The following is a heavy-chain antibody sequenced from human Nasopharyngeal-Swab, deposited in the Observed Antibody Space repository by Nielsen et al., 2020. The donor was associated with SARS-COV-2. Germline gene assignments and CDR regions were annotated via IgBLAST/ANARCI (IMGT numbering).Heavy chain of an antibody. V-gene: IGHV3-23*01. J-gene: IGHJ4*02. CDR3: AKGYTPDY. D-gene: IGHD1-1*01. Sequence: GESLKISCAASGFSFSTHAMTWIRQAPGKGLEWVSSLGVGGGPTYYADSAKGRFTISSDNSKNTLYLQMNSLRAEDTAVYYCAKGYTPDYWGQGTLVTVSS. CDR1: GFSFSTHA. CDR2: LGVGGGPT.